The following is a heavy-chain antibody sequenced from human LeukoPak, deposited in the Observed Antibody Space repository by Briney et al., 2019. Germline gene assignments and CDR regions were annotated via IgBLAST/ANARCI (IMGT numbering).Heavy chain of an antibody. CDR1: GGSFSGYY. CDR3: ARGRYDYVWGSYRYLDDY. CDR2: INHSGST. V-gene: IGHV4-34*01. Sequence: SETLSLTCAVYGGSFSGYYWRWIRHPPGKGREWIGEINHSGSTKCNPSLKGRVTLSVDTSKNQSSLKLSSVTAADTAVYYCARGRYDYVWGSYRYLDDYWGQGTLVTVSS. J-gene: IGHJ4*02. D-gene: IGHD3-16*02.